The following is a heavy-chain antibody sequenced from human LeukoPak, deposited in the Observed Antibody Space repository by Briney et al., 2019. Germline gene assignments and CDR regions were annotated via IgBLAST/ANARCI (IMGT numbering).Heavy chain of an antibody. V-gene: IGHV3-11*04. J-gene: IGHJ4*02. Sequence: GGSLRLSWAASGFTFSDYYMNWVRQAPGRGLEWVSYISSSGSTIYYANSVQGRFTVSRDNAKNSLYLQMNSLRAEDTAVYYCARARRSSGWYLPDYWGQGTLVTVSS. CDR1: GFTFSDYY. CDR2: ISSSGSTI. CDR3: ARARRSSGWYLPDY. D-gene: IGHD6-19*01.